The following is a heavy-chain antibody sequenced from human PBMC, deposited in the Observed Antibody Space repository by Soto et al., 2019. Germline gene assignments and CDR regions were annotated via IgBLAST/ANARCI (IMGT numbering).Heavy chain of an antibody. V-gene: IGHV3-23*01. CDR2: SYSTGGT. Sequence: GGSLRLSCAASGFTLGKYTMGWVRQAPGKGLEWVAESYSTGGTEYADSVKGRFTISRDNSKNALFLQMNSLGVEDTALYYCARDREPDGIWTFDSWGQGTLVTVSS. CDR3: ARDREPDGIWTFDS. D-gene: IGHD3-9*01. CDR1: GFTLGKYT. J-gene: IGHJ4*02.